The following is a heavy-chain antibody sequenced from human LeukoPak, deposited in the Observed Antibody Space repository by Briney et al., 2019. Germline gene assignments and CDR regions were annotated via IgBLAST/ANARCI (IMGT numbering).Heavy chain of an antibody. CDR3: ARGTHFTGYLQYYYDK. J-gene: IGHJ4*02. CDR2: ISYDGGHK. CDR1: GFSFSDYG. Sequence: GGSLRLSCAASGFSFSDYGMHWVRQAPVKGLEWVALISYDGGHKYYRDSVKGRFTISRNNSKNTLFLQMNDLRAEDSAVYYCARGTHFTGYLQYYYDKWGQGPLVTVSS. D-gene: IGHD3-9*01. V-gene: IGHV3-30*03.